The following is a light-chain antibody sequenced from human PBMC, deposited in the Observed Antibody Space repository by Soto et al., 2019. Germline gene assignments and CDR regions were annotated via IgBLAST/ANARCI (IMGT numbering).Light chain of an antibody. CDR1: QSVSSSD. J-gene: IGKJ4*02. CDR2: GAS. CDR3: HQYHSPPRT. V-gene: IGKV3-20*01. Sequence: EIVLTQSPGTLSLSPGERATLSCRASQSVSSSDFAWYQQKPGQAPRLRIYGASSRATGIPDRFSGSGSGTHVTLTISRLEPDDFAVYYCHQYHSPPRTFGGGTQVEIK.